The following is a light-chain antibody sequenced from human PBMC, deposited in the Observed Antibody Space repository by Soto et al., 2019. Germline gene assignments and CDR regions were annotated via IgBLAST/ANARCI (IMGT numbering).Light chain of an antibody. V-gene: IGKV3-20*01. CDR2: GES. CDR1: QSVSSTY. CDR3: QYYGTSTRT. Sequence: EIVLTQSPGTLSLSPGERATLSCRASQSVSSTYLAWYQQKPGQAPRVLIYGESRRATGIPDRFSGSGSGTDFTLTISRLEPEDFAVYYCQYYGTSTRTFGQGTKVDIK. J-gene: IGKJ1*01.